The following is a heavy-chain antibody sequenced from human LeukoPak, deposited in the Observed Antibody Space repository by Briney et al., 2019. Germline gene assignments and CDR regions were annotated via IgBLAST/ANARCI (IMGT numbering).Heavy chain of an antibody. CDR3: ARGAIWGSYRYLDY. D-gene: IGHD3-16*02. V-gene: IGHV3-7*01. Sequence: PGGSLRLSCAASGFSFSSYWMSWVRQAPGKGLEWVANIKKDESEKYYVDSVKGRFTISRDNAKNSLYLQMNSLRAEDTAVYYCARGAIWGSYRYLDYWGQGTLVTVSS. CDR1: GFSFSSYW. J-gene: IGHJ4*02. CDR2: IKKDESEK.